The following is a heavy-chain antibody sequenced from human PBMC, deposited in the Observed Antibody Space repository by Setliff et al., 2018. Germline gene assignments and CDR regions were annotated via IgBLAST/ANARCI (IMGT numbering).Heavy chain of an antibody. CDR2: INPNSGGT. V-gene: IGHV1-2*04. D-gene: IGHD2-8*01. CDR1: GYTFTGYY. J-gene: IGHJ4*02. CDR3: ARGLIVLPGPSGDMGYFDY. Sequence: ASVKVSCKASGYTFTGYYMHWVRQAPGQGLEWMGRINPNSGGTNYAQKFQGWVTMTRDTSISTAYMELSSLRSEDTAVYYCARGLIVLPGPSGDMGYFDYWGQGTLVTVSS.